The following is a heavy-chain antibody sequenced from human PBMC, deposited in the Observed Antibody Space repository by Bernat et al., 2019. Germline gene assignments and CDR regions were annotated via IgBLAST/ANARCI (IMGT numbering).Heavy chain of an antibody. Sequence: EVQLVESGGDLVKPEGSLRLSCATSAFTFSNAWMSWVRQAPGKGLEWVGLIRSKADGGTTDYGAPVKGRFAISRDDSKSTLYLQMTSLRTEDTAVDYCTTDPGVKGAYSGYDIDVWGQGTLVTVSS. CDR2: IRSKADGGTT. J-gene: IGHJ4*02. CDR3: TTDPGVKGAYSGYDIDV. V-gene: IGHV3-15*01. CDR1: AFTFSNAW. D-gene: IGHD5-12*01.